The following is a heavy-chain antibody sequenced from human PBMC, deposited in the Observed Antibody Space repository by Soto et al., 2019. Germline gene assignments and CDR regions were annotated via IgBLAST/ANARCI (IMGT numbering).Heavy chain of an antibody. CDR3: ARDRDSMVRGVEHESAIDY. D-gene: IGHD3-10*01. CDR1: GFTFSDYY. Sequence: GGSLRLSCAASGFTFSDYYMSWIRQAPGKGLEWVSYISSSGSTIYYADSVKGRFTISRDNAKNSLYLQMNSLRAEDTAVYYCARDRDSMVRGVEHESAIDYWGQGTLVTVSS. CDR2: ISSSGSTI. J-gene: IGHJ4*02. V-gene: IGHV3-11*01.